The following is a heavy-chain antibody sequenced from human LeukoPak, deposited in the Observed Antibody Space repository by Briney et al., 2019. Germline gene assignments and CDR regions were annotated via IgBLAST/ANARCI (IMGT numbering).Heavy chain of an antibody. CDR2: IYHSGST. V-gene: IGHV4-4*02. D-gene: IGHD6-19*01. J-gene: IGHJ6*03. CDR1: GGSISSSNW. CDR3: AREPYSSGWYYYYYMDV. Sequence: SETLSLTCAVSGGSISSSNWWSWVRQPPGKGLEWIGEIYHSGSTNYNPSLKSRVTISVDKAKNQFSLKLSSVTAADTAVYYCAREPYSSGWYYYYYMDVWGKGTTVTVSS.